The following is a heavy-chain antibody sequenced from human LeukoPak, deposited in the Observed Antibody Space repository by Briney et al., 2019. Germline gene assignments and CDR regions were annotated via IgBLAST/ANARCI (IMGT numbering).Heavy chain of an antibody. V-gene: IGHV1-2*02. CDR1: GYTFTGYY. CDR3: ARDGQRSSPGRNWFDP. J-gene: IGHJ5*02. Sequence: ASVKVSCKASGYTFTGYYMHWVRQAPGQGLEWMGWINPNSGGTNYAQKFQGRVTMTRDTSISTAYMELSRLRSDDTAVYYCARDGQRSSPGRNWFDPWGQGTLVIVSS. CDR2: INPNSGGT. D-gene: IGHD5/OR15-5a*01.